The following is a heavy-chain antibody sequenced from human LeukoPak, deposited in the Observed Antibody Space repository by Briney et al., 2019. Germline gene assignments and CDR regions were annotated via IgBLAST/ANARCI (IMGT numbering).Heavy chain of an antibody. J-gene: IGHJ6*02. Sequence: PGGSLRLSCAASGFTFSSYEMNWVRQAPGKGLEWVSYISSSGSAIYYADSVKGRFTISRDNAKNSLYLQMNSLRAEDTAVYYCARDRPPYYYGMDVWGQGTTVTVSS. CDR1: GFTFSSYE. V-gene: IGHV3-48*03. CDR3: ARDRPPYYYGMDV. CDR2: ISSSGSAI.